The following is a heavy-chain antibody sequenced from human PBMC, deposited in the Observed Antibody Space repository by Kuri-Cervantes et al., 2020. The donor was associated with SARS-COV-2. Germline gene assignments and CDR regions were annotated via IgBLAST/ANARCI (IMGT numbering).Heavy chain of an antibody. CDR3: ARDVSPPIDTIFAVVINYFDY. D-gene: IGHD3-3*01. CDR1: GYTFTGYY. J-gene: IGHJ4*02. Sequence: ASVKVSCKASGYTFTGYYIHWVRQAPGQGLEWMGWINPDSGGTKYAQKFQGRVTMTRDTSIRTAYMELSSPRSDDTAVYYCARDVSPPIDTIFAVVINYFDYWGRGTLVTVSS. V-gene: IGHV1-2*02. CDR2: INPDSGGT.